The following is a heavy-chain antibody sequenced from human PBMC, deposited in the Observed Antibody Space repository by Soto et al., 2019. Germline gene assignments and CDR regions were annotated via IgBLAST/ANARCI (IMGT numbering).Heavy chain of an antibody. D-gene: IGHD6-13*01. CDR2: IYYSGST. J-gene: IGHJ6*03. V-gene: IGHV4-39*01. CDR1: GGSISSSSYY. CDR3: ASFSSSWYNYYYYYMDV. Sequence: SETLSLTCTVSGGSISSSSYYWGWIRQPPGKGLEWIGSIYYSGSTYYNPSLKSRVTISVDTSKNQFSLKLSSVTAADTAVYYCASFSSSWYNYYYYYMDVWGKGTTVTVS.